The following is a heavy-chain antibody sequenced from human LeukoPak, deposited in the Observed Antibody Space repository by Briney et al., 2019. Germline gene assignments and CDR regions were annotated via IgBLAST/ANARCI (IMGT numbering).Heavy chain of an antibody. V-gene: IGHV4-39*01. Sequence: SETLSLTCTVSGGSISSSSYYWGWIRQPPGKGLEWIGSTYYSGSTYYNPSLKSRVTISVDTSKNQFSLKLSSVTAADTAVYYCARGLMWAAAGFDYWGQGILVTVSS. D-gene: IGHD6-13*01. CDR1: GGSISSSSYY. J-gene: IGHJ4*02. CDR3: ARGLMWAAAGFDY. CDR2: TYYSGST.